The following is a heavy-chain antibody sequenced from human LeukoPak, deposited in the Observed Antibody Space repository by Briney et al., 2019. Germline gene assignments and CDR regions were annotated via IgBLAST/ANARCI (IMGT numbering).Heavy chain of an antibody. Sequence: SETLSLTCAVYGGSITGYYWSWIRQPPGKGLEWVGEIHYTGATSYNPFLKSRATISIDTSKNQVSLKLSSVTAADTAVYYCARGNILSGYCFDFWGQGALVTVSS. CDR3: ARGNILSGYCFDF. J-gene: IGHJ4*02. CDR2: IHYTGAT. V-gene: IGHV4-34*01. CDR1: GGSITGYY. D-gene: IGHD3-9*01.